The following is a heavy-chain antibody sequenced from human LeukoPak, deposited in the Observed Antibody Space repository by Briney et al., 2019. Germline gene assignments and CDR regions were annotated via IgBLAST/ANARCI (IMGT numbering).Heavy chain of an antibody. CDR1: GFTFNNYG. CDR2: IKGDGSST. CDR3: AGWGDSGYDHS. J-gene: IGHJ4*02. Sequence: PGKSLRLSCAASGFTFNNYGMHWVRQAPGKGLVWVSRIKGDGSSTSYADSVKGRFTISRDNTKNTLYLQMNSLRAEDTAVYYCAGWGDSGYDHSWGQGTLVTVSS. V-gene: IGHV3-74*01. D-gene: IGHD5-12*01.